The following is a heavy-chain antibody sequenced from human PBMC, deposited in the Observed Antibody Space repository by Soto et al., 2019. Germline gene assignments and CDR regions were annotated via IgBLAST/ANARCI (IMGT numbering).Heavy chain of an antibody. D-gene: IGHD2-2*01. CDR3: ARYCSSTSCYDPEEWGFDY. V-gene: IGHV4-39*01. CDR2: IYYSGST. J-gene: IGHJ4*02. Sequence: ASETLSLTCTVSGGSISSSSYYWGWIRQPPGKGLEWIGSIYYSGSTYYNPSLKSRVTISVDTSKNQFSLKLSSVTAADTAVYYCARYCSSTSCYDPEEWGFDYWGQGTLVTVSS. CDR1: GGSISSSSYY.